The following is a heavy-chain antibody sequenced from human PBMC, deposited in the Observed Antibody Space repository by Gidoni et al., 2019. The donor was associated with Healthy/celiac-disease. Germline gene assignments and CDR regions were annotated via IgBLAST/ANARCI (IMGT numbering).Heavy chain of an antibody. V-gene: IGHV4-59*01. Sequence: SLKSRVTISVDTSKNQFSLKLSSVTAADTAVYYCARDRTGPRYFDLWGRGTLVTVSS. J-gene: IGHJ2*01. D-gene: IGHD3-9*01. CDR3: ARDRTGPRYFDL.